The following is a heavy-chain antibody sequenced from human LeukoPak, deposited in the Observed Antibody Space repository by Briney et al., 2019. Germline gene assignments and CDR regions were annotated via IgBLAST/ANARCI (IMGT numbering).Heavy chain of an antibody. CDR2: IYHSGST. CDR1: GGSISSSNW. CDR3: ARVTVGWSGSADY. J-gene: IGHJ4*02. V-gene: IGHV4-4*02. D-gene: IGHD2-15*01. Sequence: SETLSLTCAVSGGSISSSNWWSWVRQPPGKGLEWIGEIYHSGSTNYNPSLKSRVTISVDKSKNQFSLKLSSVTAADTAVYYCARVTVGWSGSADYWGQGTLVTVSS.